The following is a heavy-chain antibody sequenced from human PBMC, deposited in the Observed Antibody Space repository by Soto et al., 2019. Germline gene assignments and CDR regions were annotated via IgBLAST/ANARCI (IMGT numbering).Heavy chain of an antibody. Sequence: GGSLRLSCAASGFTFDDYAMHWVRQAPGKGLEWVSGISWNSGSIGYADSVKGRFTISRDNAKNSLYLQMNSLRAEDTALYYCPKTSGMCSSSCGGSYFDYWGQGTLVTVSS. D-gene: IGHD6-13*01. V-gene: IGHV3-9*01. J-gene: IGHJ4*02. CDR1: GFTFDDYA. CDR3: PKTSGMCSSSCGGSYFDY. CDR2: ISWNSGSI.